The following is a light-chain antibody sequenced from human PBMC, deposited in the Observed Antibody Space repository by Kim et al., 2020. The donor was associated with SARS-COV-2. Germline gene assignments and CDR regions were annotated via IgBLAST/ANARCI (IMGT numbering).Light chain of an antibody. CDR3: NSYAGNNLWV. V-gene: IGLV2-8*01. CDR2: EVT. CDR1: SSDVCGYNS. J-gene: IGLJ3*02. Sequence: QSALTQPPSASGSPGQSVTISCTGTSSDVCGYNSVSWYQQHPGKAPKLVIYEVTKRPAGVPDRFSASKSGNTSSLTVSGLQSDDEADYYCNSYAGNNLWVFGGGNQLTVL.